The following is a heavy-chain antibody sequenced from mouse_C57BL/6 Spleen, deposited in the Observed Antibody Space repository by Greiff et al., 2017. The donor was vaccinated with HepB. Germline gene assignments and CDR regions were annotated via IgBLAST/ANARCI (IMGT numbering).Heavy chain of an antibody. D-gene: IGHD2-4*01. CDR3: AREGLRRGDYFDY. Sequence: ESGPGLVKPSQSLSLTCSVTGYSITSGYYWNWIRQFPGNKLEWMGYISYDGSNNYNPSLKNRISITRDTSTNQFFLKLNSVTTEDTATYYCAREGLRRGDYFDYWGKGTTLTVSS. V-gene: IGHV3-6*01. CDR1: GYSITSGYY. CDR2: ISYDGSN. J-gene: IGHJ2*01.